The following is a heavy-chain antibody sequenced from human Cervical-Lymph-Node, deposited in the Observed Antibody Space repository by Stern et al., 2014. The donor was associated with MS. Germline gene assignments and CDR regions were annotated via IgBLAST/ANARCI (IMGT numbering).Heavy chain of an antibody. J-gene: IGHJ6*02. Sequence: VQLVESGSEVRKPGSSVNVTCKASGGTFRSFAVNWVRQAPGQGLEWVGGIIPVVGTPTSAQTFQGRVTIISDESTTTVSVELSSLTTDDTATYFCASAHPATRRGYKGMNVWGQGTTIAVSS. CDR3: ASAHPATRRGYKGMNV. CDR2: IIPVVGTP. CDR1: GGTFRSFA. D-gene: IGHD2-2*01. V-gene: IGHV1-69*01.